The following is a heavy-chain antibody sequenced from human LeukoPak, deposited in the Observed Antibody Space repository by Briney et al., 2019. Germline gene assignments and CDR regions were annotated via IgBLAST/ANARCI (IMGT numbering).Heavy chain of an antibody. J-gene: IGHJ4*02. V-gene: IGHV3-21*01. CDR2: ISSSSYI. CDR3: ARDYRRYYYDSSGYYPGDY. D-gene: IGHD3-22*01. CDR1: GFTFSSYS. Sequence: GGSLRLSCAASGFTFSSYSMNWVRQAPGKGLEWVSSISSSSYIYYADSVKGRFTISRDNAKNSLYLQMNSLRAEDTAVYYCARDYRRYYYDSSGYYPGDYWGQGTLVTVSP.